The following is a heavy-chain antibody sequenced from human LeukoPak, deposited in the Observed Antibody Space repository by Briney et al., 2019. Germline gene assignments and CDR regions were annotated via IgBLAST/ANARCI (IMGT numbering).Heavy chain of an antibody. CDR2: IYSTGST. CDR1: GDSISSANYY. D-gene: IGHD6-13*01. Sequence: SETLSLTCTVSGDSISSANYYWGWVRQPPGKGLEWIGSIYSTGSTNYNPSLKSRVTMSVDTSKNQFSLRLRSVTAADTAVYYCARQIASAGTAGFDFWGQGALVTVSS. J-gene: IGHJ4*02. CDR3: ARQIASAGTAGFDF. V-gene: IGHV4-39*07.